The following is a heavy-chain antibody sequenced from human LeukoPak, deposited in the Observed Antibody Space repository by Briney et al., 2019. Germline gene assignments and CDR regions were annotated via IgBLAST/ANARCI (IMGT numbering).Heavy chain of an antibody. J-gene: IGHJ4*02. V-gene: IGHV3-73*01. D-gene: IGHD6-19*01. CDR3: TRRGYISGWYVDY. CDR2: IRSKANSYAT. CDR1: GFTFSGSA. Sequence: GGSLKLSCAASGFTFSGSAMHWVRQASGKGLEWVGRIRSKANSYATAYAASGKGRFTISRDNSKNTAYLKMTSAKTADSAVYYCTRRGYISGWYVDYWGQGTLVTVSS.